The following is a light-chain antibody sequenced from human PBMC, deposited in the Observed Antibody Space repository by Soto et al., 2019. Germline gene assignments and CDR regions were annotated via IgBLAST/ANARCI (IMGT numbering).Light chain of an antibody. Sequence: DIQLTQSPSTLSASVGDRVTITCRASQSVVRWLAWYQQKPGKAPKLLISDVYSLENGVPSRFSGSGSGTEFTLTINSLQPDDFATYYFQQHDDYSRFGQGTKVEV. V-gene: IGKV1-5*01. CDR2: DVY. CDR3: QQHDDYSR. J-gene: IGKJ1*01. CDR1: QSVVRW.